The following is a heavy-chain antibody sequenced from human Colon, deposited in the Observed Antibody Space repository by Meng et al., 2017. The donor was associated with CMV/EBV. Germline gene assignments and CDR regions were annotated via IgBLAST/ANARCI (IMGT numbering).Heavy chain of an antibody. J-gene: IGHJ5*02. D-gene: IGHD2-2*01. CDR3: ARTLGYCSSTSCYEGRDWFDP. V-gene: IGHV4-34*01. CDR2: INHSGST. CDR1: GGSFSGYY. Sequence: SETLSLTCAVYGGSFSGYYWSWIRQPPGKGLEWIGEINHSGSTNYNPSLKSRVTISVDTSKNQFSLKLSSVTAADTAVYYCARTLGYCSSTSCYEGRDWFDPWGQGTPVTVSS.